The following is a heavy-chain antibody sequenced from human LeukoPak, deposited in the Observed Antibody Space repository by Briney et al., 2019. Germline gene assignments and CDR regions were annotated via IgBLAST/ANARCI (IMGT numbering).Heavy chain of an antibody. CDR1: GFTFSSYA. V-gene: IGHV3-23*01. CDR3: ASYDSSGYYLYRYFTY. Sequence: GGSLRLSFEASGFTFSSYAMSWVRPAPGKGLQWVSVMTSSGGNTYYANSVKGRFTISRDNSKNTLYLQMNSLRAEDTALYYCASYDSSGYYLYRYFTYWGQGILVTVSS. D-gene: IGHD3-22*01. J-gene: IGHJ4*02. CDR2: MTSSGGNT.